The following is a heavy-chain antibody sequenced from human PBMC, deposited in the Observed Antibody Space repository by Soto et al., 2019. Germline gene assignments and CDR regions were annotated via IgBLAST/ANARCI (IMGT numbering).Heavy chain of an antibody. CDR1: GGTFSSYT. CDR2: ISPILGIA. D-gene: IGHD2-21*01. V-gene: IGHV1-69*08. CDR3: ARDPTYCGGDCYSDFDY. J-gene: IGHJ4*02. Sequence: QVQLVQSGAEVKKPGSSVKVSCKASGGTFSSYTISWVRQAPGQGLEWMGRISPILGIANYAQKFQGRVTITADKSTSTAYMELSSLRSEDTAVYYCARDPTYCGGDCYSDFDYWGQGTLVTVSS.